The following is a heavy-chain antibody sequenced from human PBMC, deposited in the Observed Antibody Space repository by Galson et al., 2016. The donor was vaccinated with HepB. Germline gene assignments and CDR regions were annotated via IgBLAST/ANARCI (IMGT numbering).Heavy chain of an antibody. J-gene: IGHJ6*02. CDR3: TRGGATSGNAFYQKYGMDI. D-gene: IGHD1-26*01. CDR1: GGSFTGYY. CDR2: VSHAGVA. Sequence: SETLSLTCALSGGSFTGYYWSWVRQSPGKGLEWIGEVSHAGVANSNPSLKSRVTISVDSSKNKLSLKVNSVTAADTAIYYCTRGGATSGNAFYQKYGMDIWGQGTSVTVSS. V-gene: IGHV4-34*01.